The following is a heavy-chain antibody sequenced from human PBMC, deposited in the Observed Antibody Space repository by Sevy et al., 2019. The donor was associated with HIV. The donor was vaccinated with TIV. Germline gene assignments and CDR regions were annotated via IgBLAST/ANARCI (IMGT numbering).Heavy chain of an antibody. Sequence: GRSLRLSCAASGFTFSSYGMHWVRQAPGKGLEWVAVISYDGSNKYYAHSVKGRFTISRDNSKNTLYLQMNSLRAEDTAVYYCGKALPPSSGYQLLPDAFDIWGQGTMVTVSS. CDR2: ISYDGSNK. D-gene: IGHD2-2*01. CDR3: GKALPPSSGYQLLPDAFDI. CDR1: GFTFSSYG. J-gene: IGHJ3*02. V-gene: IGHV3-30*18.